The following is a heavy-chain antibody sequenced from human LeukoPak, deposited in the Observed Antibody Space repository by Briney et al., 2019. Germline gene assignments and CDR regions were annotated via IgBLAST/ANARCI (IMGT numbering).Heavy chain of an antibody. J-gene: IGHJ4*02. CDR1: GFTFSSYE. D-gene: IGHD3-9*01. CDR2: ISSSGSTI. Sequence: GGSLRLSCAASGFTFSSYEMNWVRQAPGKGLEWVSYISSSGSTIYYADSVKGRFTISRDNAKNSLYLQMNSLRAEDTAVYYCARAPLLRYFDWLYRYYFDYWGQGTLVTVSS. V-gene: IGHV3-48*03. CDR3: ARAPLLRYFDWLYRYYFDY.